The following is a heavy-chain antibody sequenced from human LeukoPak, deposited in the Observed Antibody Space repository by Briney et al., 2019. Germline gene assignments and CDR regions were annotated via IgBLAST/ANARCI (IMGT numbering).Heavy chain of an antibody. Sequence: PSETLSLTCTVSGGSISSYYWSWIRQPPGKGLEWIGYTYYSGSTNYNPSLKSRVTITVDTSKNQFSLKLSSVTAADTAVYYCARGRDGIIGDFDYWGQGTLVTVSS. CDR3: ARGRDGIIGDFDY. V-gene: IGHV4-59*01. D-gene: IGHD5-24*01. CDR1: GGSISSYY. CDR2: TYYSGST. J-gene: IGHJ4*02.